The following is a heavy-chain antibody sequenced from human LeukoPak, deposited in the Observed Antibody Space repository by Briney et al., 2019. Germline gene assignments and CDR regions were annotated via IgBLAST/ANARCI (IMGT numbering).Heavy chain of an antibody. J-gene: IGHJ5*02. CDR2: ISAYNGNT. V-gene: IGHV1-18*01. Sequence: VASVKVSCKASGYTFTSYGISWVRQAPGQGLEWMGWISAYNGNTNYAQKLQGRVTMTTDTSTSTAYMELRSLRSDDTAVYYCAREADDYGDYNWFDPWGQGTLVTVSS. CDR3: AREADDYGDYNWFDP. D-gene: IGHD4-17*01. CDR1: GYTFTSYG.